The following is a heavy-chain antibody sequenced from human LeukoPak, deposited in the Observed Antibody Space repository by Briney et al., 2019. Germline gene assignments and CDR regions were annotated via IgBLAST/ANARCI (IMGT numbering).Heavy chain of an antibody. Sequence: GGSLRLSCAASGFTFSSYWMSWVRQAPGKGLEWVANIKQDGSEKYYVDSVKGRFTISRDNAKNSLYLQMNSLRAEDTAVYYCATDYSSSWYPGDYCGQGILVTVSS. V-gene: IGHV3-7*01. CDR2: IKQDGSEK. J-gene: IGHJ4*02. CDR3: ATDYSSSWYPGDY. CDR1: GFTFSSYW. D-gene: IGHD6-13*01.